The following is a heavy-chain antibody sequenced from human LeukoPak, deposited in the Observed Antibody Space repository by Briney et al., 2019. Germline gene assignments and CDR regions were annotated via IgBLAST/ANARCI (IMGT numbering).Heavy chain of an antibody. J-gene: IGHJ4*02. V-gene: IGHV3-53*01. CDR1: GFTVSSNY. D-gene: IGHD6-13*01. Sequence: GGSLRLSCAASGFTVSSNYMSWVRQAPGKGLEWVSVIYSGGSTDYADSVKARFTISRDNSQNTVYLQMNSLRAEDTAVYFCARFGYTSSWSYFDYWGQGTLVTVSS. CDR2: IYSGGST. CDR3: ARFGYTSSWSYFDY.